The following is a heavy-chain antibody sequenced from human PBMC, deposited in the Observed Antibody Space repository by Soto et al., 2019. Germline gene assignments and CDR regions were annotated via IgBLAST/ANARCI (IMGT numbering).Heavy chain of an antibody. D-gene: IGHD6-19*01. CDR2: ISYDGSNK. CDR3: AKSQYSSGWYEFDY. Sequence: GSLRLSCAASGFIFSSYGMNWVRQAPGKGLEWVAVISYDGSNKYYADSVKGRFSISRDNSKNTLYLQMNSLRAEDTAVYYCAKSQYSSGWYEFDYWGQGTLVTVSS. CDR1: GFIFSSYG. J-gene: IGHJ4*02. V-gene: IGHV3-30*18.